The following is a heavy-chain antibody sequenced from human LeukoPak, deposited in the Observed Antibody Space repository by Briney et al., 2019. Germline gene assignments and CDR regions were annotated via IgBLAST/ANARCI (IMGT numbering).Heavy chain of an antibody. J-gene: IGHJ4*02. CDR3: ARRMRYYYGSGSLNFDY. D-gene: IGHD3-10*01. CDR2: INHSGST. CDR1: GGSVSSSSYY. V-gene: IGHV4-39*07. Sequence: SETLSLTCTVSGGSVSSSSYYWSWIRQPPRKGLEWIGEINHSGSTNYNPSLKSRVTISVDTSKNQFSLKLSSVTAADTAVYYCARRMRYYYGSGSLNFDYWGQGTLVTVSS.